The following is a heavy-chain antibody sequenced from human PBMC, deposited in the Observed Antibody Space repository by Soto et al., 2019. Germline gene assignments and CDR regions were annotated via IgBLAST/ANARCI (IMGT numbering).Heavy chain of an antibody. CDR2: IWYDGSNK. J-gene: IGHJ5*02. Sequence: QVQLVESGGGVVQPGRSLRLSCVASGFTFKTYGMYWVRQAPGKGLEWVAIIWYDGSNKYYADAVKGRFTISRDNSKDTLYLQMDYLTAADTAVYYCCRSYYYDTTGHFFVGPPQSWGQGTMVTVS. CDR3: CRSYYYDTTGHFFVGPPQS. CDR1: GFTFKTYG. V-gene: IGHV3-33*07. D-gene: IGHD3-22*01.